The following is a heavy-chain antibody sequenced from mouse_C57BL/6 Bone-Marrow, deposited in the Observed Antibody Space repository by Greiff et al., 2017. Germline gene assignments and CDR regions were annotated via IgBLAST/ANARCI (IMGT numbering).Heavy chain of an antibody. D-gene: IGHD2-4*01. CDR1: GYTFTSYW. J-gene: IGHJ1*03. CDR2: IYPGSGST. Sequence: QVQLQQPGAELVKPGASVKMSCKASGYTFTSYWITWVKQRPGQGLEWIGDIYPGSGSTNYNEKFKSKATLTVDTSSSTAYMQLSSLTSEDSAVYYCARLEDYDGYFDGWGTGTTGTVSS. V-gene: IGHV1-55*01. CDR3: ARLEDYDGYFDG.